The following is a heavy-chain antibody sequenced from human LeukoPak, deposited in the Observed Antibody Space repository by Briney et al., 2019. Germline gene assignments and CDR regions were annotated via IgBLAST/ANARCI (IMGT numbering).Heavy chain of an antibody. V-gene: IGHV3-30*18. J-gene: IGHJ4*02. CDR1: GFTFSSYA. D-gene: IGHD3-16*02. Sequence: GGSLRLSCAASGFTFSSYAMTWVRQAPGKGLEWVAVISYDGSNKYYADSVKGRFTISRDNSKNTLYLQMNSLRAEDTAVYYCAKYLHSYRYTGGFDYWGQGTLVTVSS. CDR2: ISYDGSNK. CDR3: AKYLHSYRYTGGFDY.